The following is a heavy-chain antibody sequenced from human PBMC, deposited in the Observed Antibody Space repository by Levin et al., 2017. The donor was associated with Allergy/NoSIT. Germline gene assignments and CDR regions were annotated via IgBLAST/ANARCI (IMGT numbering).Heavy chain of an antibody. CDR2: ISYDGSNK. CDR3: ARDQVDTAMVNWHWYFDL. D-gene: IGHD5-18*01. Sequence: GGSLRLSCAASGFTFSSYAMHWVRQAPGKGLEWVAVISYDGSNKYYADSVKGRFTISRDNSKNTLYLQMNSLRAEDTAVYYCARDQVDTAMVNWHWYFDLWGRGTLVTVSS. V-gene: IGHV3-30-3*01. CDR1: GFTFSSYA. J-gene: IGHJ2*01.